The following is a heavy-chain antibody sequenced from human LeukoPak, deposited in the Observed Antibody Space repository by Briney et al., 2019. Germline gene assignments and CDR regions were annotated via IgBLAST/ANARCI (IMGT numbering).Heavy chain of an antibody. CDR2: IKSDGSST. CDR1: GFTFSSYW. J-gene: IGHJ5*02. Sequence: GGSLRLSCAASGFTFSSYWIHWVRQAPGKGLVWVSRIKSDGSSTSYADSVKGRFTISRDNAKNTLYLQMNSLRAEDTAVYYCARDPGGGGAKGHNWFDPWGQGTLVTVSS. V-gene: IGHV3-74*01. D-gene: IGHD2-21*01. CDR3: ARDPGGGGAKGHNWFDP.